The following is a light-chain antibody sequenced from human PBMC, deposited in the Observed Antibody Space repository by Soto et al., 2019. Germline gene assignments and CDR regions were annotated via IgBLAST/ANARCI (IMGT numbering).Light chain of an antibody. J-gene: IGKJ2*01. CDR3: QEYRPGPPMYT. Sequence: DIVMTQSPDSLAVSLGERATINCKSSQRVFSSSDNTNFLAWYQQKPGQPPKMLIYWASTRESGVPDRVTGSGSGTDFTLTLSSVQAEDAAVYYCQEYRPGPPMYTFGQGTNLEIK. V-gene: IGKV4-1*01. CDR2: WAS. CDR1: QRVFSSSDNTNF.